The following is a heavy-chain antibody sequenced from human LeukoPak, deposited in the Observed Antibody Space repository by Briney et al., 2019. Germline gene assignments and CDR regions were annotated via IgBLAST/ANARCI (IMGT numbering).Heavy chain of an antibody. CDR1: GFTFSSYW. J-gene: IGHJ4*02. CDR3: ASLSGSNSADY. CDR2: INSDGSST. V-gene: IGHV3-74*01. Sequence: GGSLRLSCAASGFTFSSYWMHWVRQAPGKGLVRVSRINSDGSSTNYADSVKGRFTISRDNAKNTLYLQMNSLRAEDTAVYYCASLSGSNSADYWGRGTLVTASS. D-gene: IGHD1-26*01.